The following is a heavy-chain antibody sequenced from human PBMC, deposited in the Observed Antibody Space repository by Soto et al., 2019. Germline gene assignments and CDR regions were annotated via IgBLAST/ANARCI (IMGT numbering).Heavy chain of an antibody. CDR2: INLSGST. J-gene: IGHJ6*03. CDR3: ARRGYCDTTSCYGHYYYYYMDV. CDR1: GGTFSGYY. D-gene: IGHD2-2*01. V-gene: IGHV4-34*02. Sequence: QVQLQQWGAGLLKPSETLSLTCAVYGGTFSGYYWSWIRQPPGKGLEWIGEINLSGSTNYNPSLKSRVTITVDTSKNQFSLNLRSVTAADTAVYYCARRGYCDTTSCYGHYYYYYMDVWGKGTTVTVSS.